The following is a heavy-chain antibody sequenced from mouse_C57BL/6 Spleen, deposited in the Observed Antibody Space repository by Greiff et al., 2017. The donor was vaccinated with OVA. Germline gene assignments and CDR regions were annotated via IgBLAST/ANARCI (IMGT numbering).Heavy chain of an antibody. CDR3: ARSITTVVATRYFDV. V-gene: IGHV5-17*01. J-gene: IGHJ1*03. D-gene: IGHD1-1*01. CDR2: ISSGSSTI. CDR1: GFTFSDYG. Sequence: EVQLVESGGGLVKPGGPLKLSCAASGFTFSDYGMHWVRQAPEKGLEWVAYISSGSSTIYYADTVKGRFTISRDNAKNTLFLQMTSLRSEDTAMYYCARSITTVVATRYFDVWGTGTTVTVSS.